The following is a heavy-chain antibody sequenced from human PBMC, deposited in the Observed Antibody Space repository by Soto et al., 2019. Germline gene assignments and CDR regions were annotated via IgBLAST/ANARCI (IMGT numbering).Heavy chain of an antibody. D-gene: IGHD2-2*01. V-gene: IGHV1-18*01. J-gene: IGHJ4*02. CDR1: GYTFTSYG. Sequence: ASLKVSCKSSGYTFTSYGISCVRHSPGQGLEWMGWISAYNGNTNYAQKLQGRVTMTTDTSTSTAYMELRSLRSDDTAVYYCARFSPSSTSCYGEYWGQGTLVTVSS. CDR3: ARFSPSSTSCYGEY. CDR2: ISAYNGNT.